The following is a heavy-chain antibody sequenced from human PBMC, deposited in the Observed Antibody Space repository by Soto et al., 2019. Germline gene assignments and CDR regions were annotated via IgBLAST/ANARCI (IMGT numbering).Heavy chain of an antibody. D-gene: IGHD3-22*01. CDR1: GFTFSSYS. V-gene: IGHV3-21*01. CDR2: ISSSSSYI. Sequence: GGSLRLSCAASGFTFSSYSMNWVRQAPGKGLEWVSSISSSSSYIYYADSVKGRFTISRDNAKNSLYLQMNSLRAEDTAVYYCARGYYYDSIPFDAFDIWGQGTMVTVSS. J-gene: IGHJ3*02. CDR3: ARGYYYDSIPFDAFDI.